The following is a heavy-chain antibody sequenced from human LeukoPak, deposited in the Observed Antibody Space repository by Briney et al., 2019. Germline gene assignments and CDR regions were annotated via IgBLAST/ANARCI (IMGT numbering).Heavy chain of an antibody. D-gene: IGHD3-22*01. CDR1: GFTFDDYA. Sequence: GGSLRLSCAASGFTFDDYAMHWVRQAPGKGLEWVSGISWNSGSIGYADSVKGRFTISRDNAKNSLYLQMNSLRAEDTALYHCAKDQGRYYDDAFDIWGQGTMVTVSS. V-gene: IGHV3-9*01. CDR2: ISWNSGSI. CDR3: AKDQGRYYDDAFDI. J-gene: IGHJ3*02.